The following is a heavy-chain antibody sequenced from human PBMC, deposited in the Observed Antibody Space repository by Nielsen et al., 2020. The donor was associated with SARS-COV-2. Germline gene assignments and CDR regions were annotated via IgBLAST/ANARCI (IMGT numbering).Heavy chain of an antibody. CDR2: IYYSVST. D-gene: IGHD3-10*01. J-gene: IGHJ4*02. CDR1: GGSISSGGYY. CDR3: ARGGDGGVLWFGELFALDY. V-gene: IGHV4-31*03. Sequence: SETLSLTCTVSGGSISSGGYYWSWIRQHPGKGLVWIGYIYYSVSTYYNPSLKSRVTISVDTSKNQFSLKLSSVTAADTAVYYCARGGDGGVLWFGELFALDYWGQGTLVTVSS.